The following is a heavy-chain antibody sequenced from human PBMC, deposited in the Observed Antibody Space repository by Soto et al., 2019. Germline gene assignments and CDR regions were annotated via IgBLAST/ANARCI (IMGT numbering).Heavy chain of an antibody. CDR3: AKDSNYDFWSGYYVHMDV. CDR2: ISGSGGST. V-gene: IGHV3-23*01. Sequence: GGSLRLSCAASGFTFSSYAMSWVRQAPGKGLEWVSAISGSGGSTYYADSVKGRFTISRDNSKNTLYLQMNSLRAEDTAVYYYAKDSNYDFWSGYYVHMDVWGKGTTVTVSS. CDR1: GFTFSSYA. D-gene: IGHD3-3*01. J-gene: IGHJ6*03.